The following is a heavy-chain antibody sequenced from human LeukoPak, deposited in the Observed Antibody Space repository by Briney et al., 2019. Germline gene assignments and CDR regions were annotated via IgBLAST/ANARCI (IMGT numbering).Heavy chain of an antibody. Sequence: SETLPLACGVSGYSLSSGYHWGWIRQPTGKGLEGIGSMTHSGSTYYNPPLRSRVTISVDTSKNQFSVKLSSGTAADTAVYYCARHHLYDSSGDGRYYFDYWGQGTLVTVSS. CDR1: GYSLSSGYH. CDR2: MTHSGST. V-gene: IGHV4-38-2*01. CDR3: ARHHLYDSSGDGRYYFDY. J-gene: IGHJ4*02. D-gene: IGHD3-22*01.